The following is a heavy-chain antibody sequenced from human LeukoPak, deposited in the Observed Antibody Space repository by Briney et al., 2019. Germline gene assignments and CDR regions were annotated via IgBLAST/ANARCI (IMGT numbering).Heavy chain of an antibody. CDR1: GFTFSNAW. CDR3: TTGDIVVVVAAADAFDI. CDR2: IKSKTDGGTT. Sequence: GGSLRLSCAASGFTFSNAWISWVRQAPGKGLEWAGRIKSKTDGGTTDYAAPVKGRFTISRDDSKNTPYLQMNSLKTEDTAVYYCTTGDIVVVVAAADAFDIWGQGTMVTVSS. D-gene: IGHD2-15*01. J-gene: IGHJ3*02. V-gene: IGHV3-15*01.